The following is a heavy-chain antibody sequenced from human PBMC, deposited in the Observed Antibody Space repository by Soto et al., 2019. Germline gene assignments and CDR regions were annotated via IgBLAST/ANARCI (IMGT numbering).Heavy chain of an antibody. J-gene: IGHJ6*03. CDR3: ARDLSWGSNWYYYMDV. CDR1: GFILSDCA. V-gene: IGHV3-48*01. D-gene: IGHD7-27*01. Sequence: EVQLVESGGGLVQPGGSLRLSCATSGFILSDCAMNWVRQAPGKGLEWVSYISSSSSVIDYADSVKGRFTVSRDNARNSLYHQMNSLRVEDTAVYYCARDLSWGSNWYYYMDVWGKGTTVTVSS. CDR2: ISSSSSVI.